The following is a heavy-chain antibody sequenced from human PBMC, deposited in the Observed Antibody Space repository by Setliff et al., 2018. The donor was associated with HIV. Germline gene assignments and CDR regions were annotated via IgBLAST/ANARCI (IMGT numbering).Heavy chain of an antibody. CDR1: GYTFTDYF. Sequence: ASVKVSCKASGYTFTDYFIHWVRQAPGQGLEWTGWISPQNGDRKIPQCFRGRVTMTRDTSISTVYMELSGLTSDDTAVYFCARQLSNSLDHWGQGTPVTVSS. CDR2: ISPQNGDR. V-gene: IGHV1-2*02. D-gene: IGHD1-1*01. J-gene: IGHJ4*02. CDR3: ARQLSNSLDH.